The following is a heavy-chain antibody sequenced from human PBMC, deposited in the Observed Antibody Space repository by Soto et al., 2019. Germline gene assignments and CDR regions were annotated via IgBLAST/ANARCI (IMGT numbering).Heavy chain of an antibody. Sequence: QVQLQASGPGLVKPSETLSLTCTVSGGSISSYYWSWIRQPPGKGLEWIGYLYYSGSTNYNPSLKRRVARSVDTSKNQFALKLSSVTAADTAVYYCARDSGRYSSSWTGYYYYYYGMYVWGQGTTVAVAS. CDR1: GGSISSYY. V-gene: IGHV4-59*01. D-gene: IGHD6-13*01. J-gene: IGHJ6*02. CDR3: ARDSGRYSSSWTGYYYYYYGMYV. CDR2: LYYSGST.